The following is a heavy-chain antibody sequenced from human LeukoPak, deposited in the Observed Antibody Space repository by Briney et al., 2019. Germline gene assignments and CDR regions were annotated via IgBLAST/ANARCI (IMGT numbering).Heavy chain of an antibody. CDR2: INPNSGGT. CDR3: AREYSGYDSVFDY. Sequence: ASVTVSCKASGYTFTGYYMHWVRQAPGQGLEWMGWINPNSGGTNYAQKCQGRVTMTRDTSISTAYMELSRLRSDDTAVYYCAREYSGYDSVFDYWGQGTLVTVSS. V-gene: IGHV1-2*02. J-gene: IGHJ4*02. CDR1: GYTFTGYY. D-gene: IGHD5-12*01.